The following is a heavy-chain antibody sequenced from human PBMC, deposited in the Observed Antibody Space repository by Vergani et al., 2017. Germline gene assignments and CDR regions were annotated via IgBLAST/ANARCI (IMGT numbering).Heavy chain of an antibody. Sequence: QVQLQQWGAGLLKPSETLSLTCAVYGGSFSGYYWSWIRQPPGKGLEWIGEINHSGSTHYNPSLKSRITISVDTSKNQFSLKLSSVTAADTAVYYCARGIAVAGTSSPRLVYYFDYWGQGTLVTVSS. D-gene: IGHD6-19*01. CDR1: GGSFSGYY. CDR2: INHSGST. J-gene: IGHJ4*02. CDR3: ARGIAVAGTSSPRLVYYFDY. V-gene: IGHV4-34*01.